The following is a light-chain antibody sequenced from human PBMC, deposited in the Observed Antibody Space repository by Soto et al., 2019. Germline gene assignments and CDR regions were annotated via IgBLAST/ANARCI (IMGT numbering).Light chain of an antibody. CDR1: QSVSSK. CDR2: GAS. V-gene: IGKV3-15*01. Sequence: IVMTQSPATLSVSPCERGTLSCSSSQSVSSKLAWYQQKPGQAPRLLIYGASTRATGIPARFSGSGSGTEFTLTISSLQSEDFAVYYCQQYNNWPPITFGQGTRLEI. J-gene: IGKJ5*01. CDR3: QQYNNWPPIT.